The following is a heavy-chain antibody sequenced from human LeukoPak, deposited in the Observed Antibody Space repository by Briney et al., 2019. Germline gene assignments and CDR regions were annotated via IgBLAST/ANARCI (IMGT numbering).Heavy chain of an antibody. CDR1: GFTFSNAW. CDR2: IKTKTGGGTT. J-gene: IGHJ3*02. Sequence: GGSLRLSCAASGFTFSNAWMNWVRQAPGKGLEWVGRIKTKTGGGTTDYAAPVKARFTISRDDSKNTLYLQMNSLKTEDTAVYYCTTNDAFDIWGQGTMVTVSS. V-gene: IGHV3-15*01. CDR3: TTNDAFDI.